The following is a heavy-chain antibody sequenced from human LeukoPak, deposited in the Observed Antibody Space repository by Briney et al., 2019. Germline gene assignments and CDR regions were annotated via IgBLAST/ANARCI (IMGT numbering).Heavy chain of an antibody. J-gene: IGHJ4*02. D-gene: IGHD3-10*01. CDR1: GFTFSNYA. CDR2: ISDNGGNT. CDR3: ARRGNYFPFDY. V-gene: IGHV3-23*01. Sequence: GGSLRLSCAASGFTFSNYAMSWVRQAPGKGLEWVSTISDNGGNTYYTDSVKGRFTISRDSSKNTLYLQMNSLRVEDTAVYYCARRGNYFPFDYWGQGTLATVSS.